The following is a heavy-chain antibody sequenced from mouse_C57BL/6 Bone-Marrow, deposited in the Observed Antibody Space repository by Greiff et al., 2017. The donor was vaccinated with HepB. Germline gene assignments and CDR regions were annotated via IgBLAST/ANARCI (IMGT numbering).Heavy chain of an antibody. CDR3: TRGRLGTEY. V-gene: IGHV5S21*01. CDR2: ISSGGDYI. CDR1: GFTFSSCA. D-gene: IGHD4-1*01. J-gene: IGHJ2*01. Sequence: EVMLVESGEGLVKPGGSLKLSCAASGFTFSSCAMSWVRQTPEKRLEWVAYISSGGDYIYYADTVKGRFTISRDNARNTLYLQMSSLKSEDTAMYYCTRGRLGTEYWGQGTTLTVSS.